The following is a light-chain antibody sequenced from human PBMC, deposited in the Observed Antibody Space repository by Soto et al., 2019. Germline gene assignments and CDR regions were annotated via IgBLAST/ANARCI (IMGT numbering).Light chain of an antibody. V-gene: IGKV3-20*01. CDR2: GAS. Sequence: EVVLTQSPGIVSLSPGERATLSCRASQSVSSTFFAWFQQKPGQAPRLLIYGASSRATGIPDRFSGSGSKTDFSLTISRLEPEEFAIYYCHQYGSLPRTFGQGTNVDIK. CDR1: QSVSSTF. J-gene: IGKJ1*01. CDR3: HQYGSLPRT.